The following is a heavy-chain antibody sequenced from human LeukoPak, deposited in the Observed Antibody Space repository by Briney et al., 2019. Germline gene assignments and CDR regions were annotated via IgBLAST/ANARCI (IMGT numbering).Heavy chain of an antibody. CDR2: IYYSGST. V-gene: IGHV4-59*01. D-gene: IGHD6-6*01. CDR3: ARVDYSTSSPYLLPDS. CDR1: GGSIIGYY. J-gene: IGHJ4*02. Sequence: SETLSLTCSVYGGSIIGYYWSWIRQPPGEGLEWIGYIYYSGSTNYNPSLKSRVTISVDTSKNQLSLRLTSMTAADTAVYYCARVDYSTSSPYLLPDSWGQGTLVTVSS.